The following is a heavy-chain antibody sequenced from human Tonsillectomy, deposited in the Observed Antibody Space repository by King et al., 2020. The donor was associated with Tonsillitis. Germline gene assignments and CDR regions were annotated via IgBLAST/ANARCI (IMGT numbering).Heavy chain of an antibody. J-gene: IGHJ6*02. Sequence: QVQLVESGGGVVQPGGSLRLSCAASGFIFDNYGMHWVRQAPGKGLEWVSFIWYDGSIKDYADSVKGRFTISRDNSKNTLSLQMNNLRVEDSAVYYCVKSVGDNPYSMDVWGQGTTVTVSS. CDR2: IWYDGSIK. V-gene: IGHV3-30*02. CDR3: VKSVGDNPYSMDV. CDR1: GFIFDNYG. D-gene: IGHD1-1*01.